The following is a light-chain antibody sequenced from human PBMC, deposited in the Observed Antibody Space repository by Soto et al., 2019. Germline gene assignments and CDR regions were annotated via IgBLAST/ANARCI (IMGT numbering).Light chain of an antibody. Sequence: DIPMTQCPSALSACVGDRVTITFRASQGIRDDLGWYQQKQGKAPKRLIYAASSLQSGVPSRFSGSGYGTDFNLTISSLQTEDFATYYCQQSYSTPLTFGGGTKVDIK. CDR2: AAS. V-gene: IGKV1-39*01. CDR1: QGIRDD. J-gene: IGKJ4*01. CDR3: QQSYSTPLT.